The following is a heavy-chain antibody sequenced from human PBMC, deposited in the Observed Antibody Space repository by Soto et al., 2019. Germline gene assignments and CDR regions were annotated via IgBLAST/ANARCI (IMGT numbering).Heavy chain of an antibody. CDR1: GGSINRYF. V-gene: IGHV4-59*01. Sequence: QVQLQESGPGLVKPSETLSLICTVSGGSINRYFWDWVRQPPGKGLEWIGYIYYNGSTNYNPSLMSRVTMSVDRSNNQFFLERTSVTAADTAVYYCARERVTIFGVVISAGMDVWGQGTTITVSS. CDR3: ARERVTIFGVVISAGMDV. D-gene: IGHD3-3*01. CDR2: IYYNGST. J-gene: IGHJ6*02.